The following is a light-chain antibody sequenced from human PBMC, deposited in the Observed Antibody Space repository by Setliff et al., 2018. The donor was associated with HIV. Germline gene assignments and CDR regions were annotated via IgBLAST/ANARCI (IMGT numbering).Light chain of an antibody. Sequence: QSALAQPASVSGSPGQSITLSCIGTSSDVGGYDFVSWYQQRPGKAPKLIIFDVTERPSGVSHRLSGSKSGNTASLTISGLQTEDEADYFCASYRSPATYVFGIGTKVTVL. CDR3: ASYRSPATYV. V-gene: IGLV2-14*03. J-gene: IGLJ1*01. CDR2: DVT. CDR1: SSDVGGYDF.